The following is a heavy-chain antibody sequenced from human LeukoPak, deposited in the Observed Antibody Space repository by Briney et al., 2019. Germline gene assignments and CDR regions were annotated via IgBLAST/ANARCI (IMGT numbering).Heavy chain of an antibody. CDR1: GMTFSRQS. D-gene: IGHD6-6*01. V-gene: IGHV3-21*01. CDR2: IGSSRRYI. Sequence: PGWALRLSREVSGMTFSRQSMNWVRQAPGKGLEWVASIGSSRRYIYHAASVRGRFTISGGNAEEPLFPEMNSLRVEDTAVYYCTRGLEYSSTDAFDIWGQGIMVTVSS. J-gene: IGHJ3*02. CDR3: TRGLEYSSTDAFDI.